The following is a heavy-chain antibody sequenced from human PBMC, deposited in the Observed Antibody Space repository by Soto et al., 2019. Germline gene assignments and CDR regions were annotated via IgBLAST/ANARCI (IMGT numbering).Heavy chain of an antibody. J-gene: IGHJ4*02. CDR2: IYPGDFNT. D-gene: IGHD6-19*01. V-gene: IGHV5-51*01. CDR1: GYRFTSYW. Sequence: PGESLKISCKGSGYRFTSYWIGWVRQMPVKGLEWMGIIYPGDFNTRYSPSFQGQVTISADKSISTAYLQWSSLKASDTAMYYCARSKVAAKTFDYWGQGTLVTVSS. CDR3: ARSKVAAKTFDY.